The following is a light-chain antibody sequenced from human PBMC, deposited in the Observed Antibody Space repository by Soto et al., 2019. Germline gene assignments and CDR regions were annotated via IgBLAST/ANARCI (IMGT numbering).Light chain of an antibody. CDR2: AAS. CDR1: QDISIY. V-gene: IGKV1-9*01. CDR3: QQLNSYPGRFT. Sequence: IQLTQSPSSLSASVGDRATITCRASQDISIYLAWYQQKPGKAPKLLIHAASTLESGVPSRFSGSGSGTDFTLTISSLQPEDFATYYCQQLNSYPGRFTFGPGTKVDIK. J-gene: IGKJ3*01.